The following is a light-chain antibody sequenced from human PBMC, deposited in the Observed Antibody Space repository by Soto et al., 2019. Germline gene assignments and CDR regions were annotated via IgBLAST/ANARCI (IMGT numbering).Light chain of an antibody. J-gene: IGKJ1*01. CDR1: QYINTR. Sequence: EIVLTQSPATLSSFPGDRVTLSCRASQYINTRLAWYQHRPGQAPRLLICQTSIRAAGIPARFSASGSGTDFTLTISDVQPEDFALYYCHQRQSWPRTFGQGTKVDIK. CDR2: QTS. CDR3: HQRQSWPRT. V-gene: IGKV3-11*01.